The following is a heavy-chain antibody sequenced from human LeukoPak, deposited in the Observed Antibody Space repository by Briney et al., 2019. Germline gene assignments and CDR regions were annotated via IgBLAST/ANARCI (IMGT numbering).Heavy chain of an antibody. Sequence: SVKVSCKASGDTFSSYAISWVRQTPGQGLEWMGGIFPIFGTANYAQKFQGRVTITADESTSTAYMELSSLRSEDTAVYYCARVGLDYDILTGYYREWGQGTLVTVSS. CDR3: ARVGLDYDILTGYYRE. D-gene: IGHD3-9*01. V-gene: IGHV1-69*13. CDR2: IFPIFGTA. J-gene: IGHJ4*02. CDR1: GDTFSSYA.